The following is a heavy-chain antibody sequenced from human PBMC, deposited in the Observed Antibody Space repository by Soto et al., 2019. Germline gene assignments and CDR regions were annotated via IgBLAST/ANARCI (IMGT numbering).Heavy chain of an antibody. CDR2: IDSSGEK. CDR1: GLSITDSEMG. J-gene: IGHJ5*02. Sequence: QVTLKESGPVLVNPTETLTLRCTVSGLSITDSEMGVSWIRQPPGQPLEWLAHIDSSGEKSYGTFLKSRLGISKDTSNSQIVHTMTNMDPADTATYYCARKHLAVALSPCFDPWGQGIPVTVSS. CDR3: ARKHLAVALSPCFDP. V-gene: IGHV2-26*01.